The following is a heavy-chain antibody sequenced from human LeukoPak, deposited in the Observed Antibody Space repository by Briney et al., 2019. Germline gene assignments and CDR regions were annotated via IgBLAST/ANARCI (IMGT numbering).Heavy chain of an antibody. CDR1: GFTFDDYA. D-gene: IGHD6-13*01. Sequence: GGSLRLSCAASGFTFDDYAMHWVRQAPGKGLEWVSYISSSGSTIYYADSVKGRFTISRDNAKISLYLQMNSLRAEDTAVYYCARGVEPAAGFDYWGQGTLVTVSS. CDR2: ISSSGSTI. CDR3: ARGVEPAAGFDY. J-gene: IGHJ4*02. V-gene: IGHV3-11*04.